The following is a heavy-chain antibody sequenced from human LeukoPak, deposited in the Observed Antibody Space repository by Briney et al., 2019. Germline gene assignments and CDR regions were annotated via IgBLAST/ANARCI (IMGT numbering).Heavy chain of an antibody. CDR2: FYSTGST. Sequence: KPSETLSLTCTVSGGSISSYYWTWIRQPAGKGLEWIGRFYSTGSTNYNPSLKSRVTMSVDTSKNQFSLKLSSVTAADTAVYYCARDDDVSKYYDSSGYYYFDYWGQGTLVTVSS. CDR1: GGSISSYY. D-gene: IGHD3-22*01. CDR3: ARDDDVSKYYDSSGYYYFDY. J-gene: IGHJ4*02. V-gene: IGHV4-4*07.